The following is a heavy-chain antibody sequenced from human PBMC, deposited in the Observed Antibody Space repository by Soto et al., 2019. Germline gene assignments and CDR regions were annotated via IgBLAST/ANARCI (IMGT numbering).Heavy chain of an antibody. CDR1: GYTFTSYA. CDR2: INAGNGNT. CDR3: ARDRNTVTNGRVAFDI. V-gene: IGHV1-3*01. Sequence: GASVKVSCKASGYTFTSYAMHWVRQAPGQRLEWMGWINAGNGNTKYSQKFQGRVTITRDTSASTAYMELSSLRSEDTAVYYCARDRNTVTNGRVAFDIWGQGTMVTVSS. D-gene: IGHD4-17*01. J-gene: IGHJ3*02.